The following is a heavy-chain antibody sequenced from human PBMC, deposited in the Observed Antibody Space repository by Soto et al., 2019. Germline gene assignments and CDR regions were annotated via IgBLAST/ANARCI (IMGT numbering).Heavy chain of an antibody. CDR1: GDSVSSNSAG. J-gene: IGHJ4*02. CDR3: AGETDYYGSGSFSY. CDR2: TYYRSKWYN. Sequence: SQTLSLTCAISGDSVSSNSAGWNWIRQSPSRGLEWLGRTYYRSKWYNDYGVSVKSRITINPDTSKNQFSLQLSSVIPEDTAVYYCAGETDYYGSGSFSYWGQGTLVTVYS. V-gene: IGHV6-1*01. D-gene: IGHD3-10*01.